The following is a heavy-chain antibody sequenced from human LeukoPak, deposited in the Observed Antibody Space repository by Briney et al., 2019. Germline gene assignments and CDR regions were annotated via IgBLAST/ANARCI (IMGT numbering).Heavy chain of an antibody. CDR1: GFTVSSNY. CDR2: IYSGGST. V-gene: IGHV3-66*02. D-gene: IGHD3-10*01. CDR3: ARASTMVRGVIGAFDI. Sequence: GGSLRLSCAASGFTVSSNYMSWVRQAPGKGLEWVSVIYSGGSTYYADSVKGRFTISRDNSKNTLYLRMNSLRAEDTAVYYCARASTMVRGVIGAFDIWGQGTMVTVSS. J-gene: IGHJ3*02.